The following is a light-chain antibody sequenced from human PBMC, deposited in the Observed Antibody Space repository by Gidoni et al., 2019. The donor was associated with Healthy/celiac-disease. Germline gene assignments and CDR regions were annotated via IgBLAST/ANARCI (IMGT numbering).Light chain of an antibody. V-gene: IGKV1-39*01. CDR3: QQSYSTPRT. Sequence: DIQMTQSPSSLSASVGDRVTITCRASQSISSYLNWDQQKPGKAPKLLIYASSSLQMWVPSRFSGSGSGTDFTLTISSLQPEDFATYDCQQSYSTPRTFGQGTKVEIK. CDR1: QSISSY. J-gene: IGKJ1*01. CDR2: ASS.